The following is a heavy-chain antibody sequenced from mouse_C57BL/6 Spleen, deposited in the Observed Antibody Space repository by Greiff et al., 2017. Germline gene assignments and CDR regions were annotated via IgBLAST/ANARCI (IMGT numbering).Heavy chain of an antibody. D-gene: IGHD1-3*01. V-gene: IGHV1-53*01. J-gene: IGHJ1*03. CDR2: INPSNGGT. Sequence: VQLQQPGTELVKPGASVKLSCKASGYTFPSYWLHWVKQRPGQGLEWIGNINPSNGGTNYNEKFKSKATLTVDKSSSTAYMQLSSLTSEASAVYYCARTGESKGWYCDVWGTGTTVTVSS. CDR1: GYTFPSYW. CDR3: ARTGESKGWYCDV.